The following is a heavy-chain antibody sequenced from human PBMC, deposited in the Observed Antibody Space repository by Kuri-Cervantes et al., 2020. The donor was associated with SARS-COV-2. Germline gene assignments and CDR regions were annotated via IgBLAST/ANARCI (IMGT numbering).Heavy chain of an antibody. CDR3: ARYPNYESSGYYGVTFDY. CDR1: GYTFTSYG. Sequence: ASVKVSCKASGYTFTSYGISWVRQAPGQGLEWMGWISAYNGNTNYAQKLQGRVTMTTDTSTSTAYMELRSLRSDDTAVYYSARYPNYESSGYYGVTFDYWGQGTMVTVSS. CDR2: ISAYNGNT. D-gene: IGHD3-22*01. V-gene: IGHV1-18*01. J-gene: IGHJ4*02.